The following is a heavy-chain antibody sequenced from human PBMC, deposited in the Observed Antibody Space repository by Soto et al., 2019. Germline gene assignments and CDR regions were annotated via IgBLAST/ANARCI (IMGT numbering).Heavy chain of an antibody. V-gene: IGHV4-34*01. J-gene: IGHJ4*02. Sequence: QVQLQQWGAGLVKPSETLSLSCAVYGQSFSGHSWAWIRQPPGKGLEWIGEINESGSTYYNPSLKIRVTIPTDTSKIHFSLKLSSVGAADTAAYFCARGSGIVALPGELEDVKYDYWGQGTLVNVSS. D-gene: IGHD1-1*01. CDR2: INESGST. CDR3: ARGSGIVALPGELEDVKYDY. CDR1: GQSFSGHS.